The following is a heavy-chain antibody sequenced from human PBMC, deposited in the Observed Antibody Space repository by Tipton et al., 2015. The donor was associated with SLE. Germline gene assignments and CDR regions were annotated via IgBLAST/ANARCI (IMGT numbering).Heavy chain of an antibody. CDR3: AKDGGVWGRNNWFDP. J-gene: IGHJ5*02. D-gene: IGHD3-16*01. Sequence: SLRLSCAASGFTFSSYAMSWVRQAPGKGLEWVSAISGSGDSTYYADSVKGRFTISRDNSKNMVNLQMNSLRAEDTAVYYCAKDGGVWGRNNWFDPWGQGTLVTVSS. CDR2: ISGSGDST. CDR1: GFTFSSYA. V-gene: IGHV3-23*01.